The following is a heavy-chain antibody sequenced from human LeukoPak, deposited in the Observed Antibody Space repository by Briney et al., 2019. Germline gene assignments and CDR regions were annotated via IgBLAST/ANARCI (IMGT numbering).Heavy chain of an antibody. CDR2: INAGNGNT. CDR3: ASGEGYCSGGSCQNY. V-gene: IGHV1-3*01. CDR1: GYTFTSYA. D-gene: IGHD2-15*01. Sequence: ASVKASCKASGYTFTSYAMHWVRQAPGQRLEWMGWINAGNGNTKYSQKFQGRVTITRDTSASTAYMELSSLRSEDTAVYYCASGEGYCSGGSCQNYWGQGTLVTVSS. J-gene: IGHJ4*02.